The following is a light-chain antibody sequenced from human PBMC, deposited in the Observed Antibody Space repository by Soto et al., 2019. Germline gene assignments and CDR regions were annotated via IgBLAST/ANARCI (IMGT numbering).Light chain of an antibody. Sequence: NFMLTQPHSVSESPGKTVTISCTRSSGSIATNYVQWYQQRPGSVPTTVIYEDDHRPSGVPDRFSGSIDSSSNSASLTISGLKTEDEADYYCQSFQVFGGGTKLTVL. CDR3: QSFQV. CDR1: SGSIATNY. V-gene: IGLV6-57*04. J-gene: IGLJ2*01. CDR2: EDD.